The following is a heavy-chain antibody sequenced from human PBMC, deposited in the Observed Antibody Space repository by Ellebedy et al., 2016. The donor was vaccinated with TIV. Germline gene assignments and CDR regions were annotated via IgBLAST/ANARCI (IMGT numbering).Heavy chain of an antibody. J-gene: IGHJ4*02. CDR1: GFTFSTSW. CDR3: MKDGSGTMNF. CDR2: MNGDGNER. Sequence: GESLKISCAVSGFTFSTSWMSWVRQAPGQGLEWVANMNGDGNERYYVDSVEGRFTISRDNTRNSLFLQMNSLRADDTSVYYCMKDGSGTMNFWGQGTLVTVSS. V-gene: IGHV3-7*01. D-gene: IGHD1-1*01.